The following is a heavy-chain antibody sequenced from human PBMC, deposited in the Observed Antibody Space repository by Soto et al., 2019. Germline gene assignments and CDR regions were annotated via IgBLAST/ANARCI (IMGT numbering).Heavy chain of an antibody. CDR3: ARERYSGSYFDY. V-gene: IGHV3-30-3*01. J-gene: IGHJ4*02. Sequence: QVQLVESGGGVVQPGRSLRLSCAASGFTFSSYAMHWVRQAPGKGLEWVAVISYDGSNKYYADSVKGRFTISRDNSKNTLYLQMYSLRAEDTAVYYCARERYSGSYFDYWGQGTLVTVSS. CDR1: GFTFSSYA. D-gene: IGHD1-26*01. CDR2: ISYDGSNK.